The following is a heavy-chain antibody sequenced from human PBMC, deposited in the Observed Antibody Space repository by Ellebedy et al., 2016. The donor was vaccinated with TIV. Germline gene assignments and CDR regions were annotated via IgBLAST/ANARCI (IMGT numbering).Heavy chain of an antibody. Sequence: GESLKISCAASGFIVNTYYMNWVRQAPGKGLEWVSVIYSGGSTYYADSGKGRFTISRDISKNTVYLQMNSLRAEDTAVYYCAKEREPAVAADYWGQGTLVTVSS. CDR1: GFIVNTYY. V-gene: IGHV3-53*05. J-gene: IGHJ4*02. CDR2: IYSGGST. CDR3: AKEREPAVAADY. D-gene: IGHD6-19*01.